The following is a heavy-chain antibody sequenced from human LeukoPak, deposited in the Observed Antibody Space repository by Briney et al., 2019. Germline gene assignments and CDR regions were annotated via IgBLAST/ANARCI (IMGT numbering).Heavy chain of an antibody. CDR2: IYYSGST. CDR3: ARERSGITFGGVIVDPYYYYGMDV. Sequence: TLSLTCTVSGGSVSSSTYYWSWIRQHPGKGLEWIGYIYYSGSTYYNPSLKSRVTISVDTSKNQFSLKLSSVTAADTAVYYCARERSGITFGGVIVDPYYYYGMDVWGQGTTVTVSS. J-gene: IGHJ6*02. D-gene: IGHD3-16*02. CDR1: GGSVSSSTYY. V-gene: IGHV4-31*03.